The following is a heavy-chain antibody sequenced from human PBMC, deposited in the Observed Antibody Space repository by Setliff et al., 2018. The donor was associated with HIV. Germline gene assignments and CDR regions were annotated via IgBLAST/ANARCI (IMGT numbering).Heavy chain of an antibody. Sequence: ASVKVSCKASGYTFTSYYMHWVRQAPGQGLEWMGIINPSGGSTSYAQKFQGRVTMTRDTSTSTVYMELSRLRSEDTAVYYCARWHSYYDFWSGYYRYYMDVWGKGTTVTVSS. D-gene: IGHD3-3*01. CDR1: GYTFTSYY. CDR3: ARWHSYYDFWSGYYRYYMDV. CDR2: INPSGGST. J-gene: IGHJ6*03. V-gene: IGHV1-46*01.